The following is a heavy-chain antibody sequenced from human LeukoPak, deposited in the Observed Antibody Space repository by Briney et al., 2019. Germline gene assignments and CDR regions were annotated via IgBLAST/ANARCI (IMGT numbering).Heavy chain of an antibody. J-gene: IGHJ6*02. CDR3: ARSYGSGSYYYYGMDV. Sequence: ASVKVSCKASGYTFTNYYMYWVRQAPGQGLEWMGIINPSGGSTRYAQKFQGRVTMTRDTSTSTVYMELSSLRSEDTAVYYCARSYGSGSYYYYGMDVWGQGTTVTVSS. V-gene: IGHV1-46*01. CDR2: INPSGGST. D-gene: IGHD3-10*01. CDR1: GYTFTNYY.